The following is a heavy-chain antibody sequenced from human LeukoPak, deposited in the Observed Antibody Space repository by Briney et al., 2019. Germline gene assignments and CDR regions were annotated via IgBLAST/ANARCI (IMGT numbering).Heavy chain of an antibody. D-gene: IGHD1-26*01. V-gene: IGHV3-15*01. Sequence: PGGSLRLSLAALGLTFGETGLSGCRQGPGKGLEWVGRIKSKTDGETTEYAAPVKGRFTISRDDSKNTLYLQMNSLKTEDTAVYYCPWYRRIVYTSVAWGPGTQVTVSS. CDR3: PWYRRIVYTSVA. CDR2: IKSKTDGETT. J-gene: IGHJ4*02. CDR1: GLTFGETG.